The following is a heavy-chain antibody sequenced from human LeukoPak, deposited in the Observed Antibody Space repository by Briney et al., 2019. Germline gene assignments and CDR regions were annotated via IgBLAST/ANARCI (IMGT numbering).Heavy chain of an antibody. Sequence: GGSLRLSCAASGFTFDDYAMHWVRQAPGKGLEWVSGISWNSGSIGYADSVNGRFTISRDNAKNSLYLQMNSLRAEDTALYYCAKLSDILTGYYDYWGQGTLVTVSS. CDR2: ISWNSGSI. CDR3: AKLSDILTGYYDY. CDR1: GFTFDDYA. J-gene: IGHJ4*02. V-gene: IGHV3-9*01. D-gene: IGHD3-9*01.